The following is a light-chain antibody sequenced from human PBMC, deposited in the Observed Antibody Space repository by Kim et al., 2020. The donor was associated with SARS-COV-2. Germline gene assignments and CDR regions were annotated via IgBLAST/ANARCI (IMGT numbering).Light chain of an antibody. CDR2: GAS. V-gene: IGKV3-15*01. Sequence: EIVMTQSPVTLSVSPGERATLSCRASEYISNDLAWYQHKPGQAPRLLIYGASTRASGVPATFSGSGSGTEFTLTISSLQSEDFAVYYCQHYKNLPLTFGGGTKLEIK. J-gene: IGKJ4*01. CDR3: QHYKNLPLT. CDR1: EYISND.